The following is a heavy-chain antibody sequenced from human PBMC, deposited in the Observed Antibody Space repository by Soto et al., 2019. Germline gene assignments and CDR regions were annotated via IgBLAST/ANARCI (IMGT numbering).Heavy chain of an antibody. CDR2: ISSSSSYI. CDR1: GFTFSSYR. CDR3: ARDRIAARPLWFDP. D-gene: IGHD6-6*01. Sequence: GGSLRLSCAASGFTFSSYRMHWVRQAPGKGLEWVSSISSSSSYIYYADSVKGRFTVSRDNAKNSLYLQMNSLRAEDTAVYYCARDRIAARPLWFDPCGHGTLVTVSP. V-gene: IGHV3-21*01. J-gene: IGHJ5*02.